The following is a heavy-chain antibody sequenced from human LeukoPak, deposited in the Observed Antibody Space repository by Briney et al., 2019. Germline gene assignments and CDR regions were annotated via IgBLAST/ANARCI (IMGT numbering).Heavy chain of an antibody. D-gene: IGHD2-2*01. V-gene: IGHV3-23*01. CDR1: GFTFSSYA. CDR2: ISGNSGST. Sequence: GGSLRLSCAASGFTFSSYAMSWVRQAPGKGLEWVSAISGNSGSTYHADSVKGRLTISRDDSKNMLYLQMNSLRAEDAAVYYCVKELVVVPAGSDAFDXXXXGTMVTVSS. CDR3: VKELVVVPAGSDAFDX. J-gene: IGHJ3*02.